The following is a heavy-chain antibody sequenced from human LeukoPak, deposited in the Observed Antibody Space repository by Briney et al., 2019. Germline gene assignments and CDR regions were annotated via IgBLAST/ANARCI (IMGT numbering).Heavy chain of an antibody. CDR3: AREVQLWYLAGAFDI. Sequence: SETLSLTCAVYGGSFSGYYWSWIRQPPGKGLKWIGEINHSGSTNYNPSLKSRVTISVDTSKNQFSLKLSSVTAADTAVYYCAREVQLWYLAGAFDIWGQGTMVTVSS. CDR2: INHSGST. CDR1: GGSFSGYY. J-gene: IGHJ3*02. D-gene: IGHD5-18*01. V-gene: IGHV4-34*01.